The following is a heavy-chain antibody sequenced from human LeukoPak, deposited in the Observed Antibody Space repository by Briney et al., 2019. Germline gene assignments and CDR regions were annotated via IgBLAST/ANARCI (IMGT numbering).Heavy chain of an antibody. D-gene: IGHD5-12*01. Sequence: SVKVSCKASGGTFSRYAISWVRQAPGQGLEWMGGIIPIFGTANYAQKFQGRVTITADELTSTAYMEVSSLRSEDTAVYYCARAYSGYDFFDYWGQGILVTVS. CDR1: GGTFSRYA. J-gene: IGHJ4*02. CDR3: ARAYSGYDFFDY. CDR2: IIPIFGTA. V-gene: IGHV1-69*13.